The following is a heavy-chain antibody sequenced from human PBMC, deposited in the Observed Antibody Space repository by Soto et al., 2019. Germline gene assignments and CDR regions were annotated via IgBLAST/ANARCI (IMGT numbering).Heavy chain of an antibody. D-gene: IGHD6-13*01. CDR2: ISSSGRYA. Sequence: HVQLVESGGGLVKPGGSLKLSCAASEFTFSDYYMSWVRQAPGKGLEWISHISSSGRYANYADAVKDRFIISRDNVKESLYLQMNNLRVEDTAKYYCARREASSWNLDYWGPGILVTVSS. V-gene: IGHV3-11*05. J-gene: IGHJ4*02. CDR1: EFTFSDYY. CDR3: ARREASSWNLDY.